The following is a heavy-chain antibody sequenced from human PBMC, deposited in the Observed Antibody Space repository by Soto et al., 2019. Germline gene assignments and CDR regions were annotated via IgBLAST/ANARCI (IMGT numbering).Heavy chain of an antibody. Sequence: PGASLRLSCAASGFAFSGYEMDWVRQAPGKGLEWIAYMSAGGTIHYADSVKGRFTISRDNAKNSLYLEMNSLRAEDTAVYYCAKEKSVMNSGYDAFDVWGQGTMVTVSS. CDR1: GFAFSGYE. CDR3: AKEKSVMNSGYDAFDV. CDR2: MSAGGTI. J-gene: IGHJ3*01. D-gene: IGHD5-12*01. V-gene: IGHV3-48*03.